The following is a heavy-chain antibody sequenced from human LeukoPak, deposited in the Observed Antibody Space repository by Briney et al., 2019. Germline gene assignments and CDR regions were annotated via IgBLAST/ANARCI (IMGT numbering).Heavy chain of an antibody. V-gene: IGHV3-7*03. CDR3: ARNNGMDV. J-gene: IGHJ6*02. Sequence: GGSLRLSCAASGFTFSSYAMHWVRQAPGKGLEWVANVNRDGSETYYLDSVKGRFTISKDNAKNSLYLQMNSLRAEDTALYHCARNNGMDVWGQGTTVIVSS. CDR1: GFTFSSYA. CDR2: VNRDGSET.